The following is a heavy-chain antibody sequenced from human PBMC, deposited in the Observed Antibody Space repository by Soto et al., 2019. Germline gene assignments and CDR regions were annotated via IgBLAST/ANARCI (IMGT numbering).Heavy chain of an antibody. CDR3: TKSEDGYNFAFDY. CDR2: IRSGEAP. CDR1: GFAFSDYG. D-gene: IGHD5-12*01. V-gene: IGHV3-49*04. Sequence: HPGGSLRLSCTASGFAFSDYGMSWVRQAPGKGLECVGFIRSGEAPQYAASVRGRFTLSRDDSTSIVYLHMNSLKTDDTGVYYCTKSEDGYNFAFDYWGQGTLVTVSS. J-gene: IGHJ4*02.